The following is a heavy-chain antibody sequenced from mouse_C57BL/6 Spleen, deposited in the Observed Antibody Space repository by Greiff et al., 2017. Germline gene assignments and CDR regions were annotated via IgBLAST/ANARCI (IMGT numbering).Heavy chain of an antibody. Sequence: EVKLQESGGGLVKPGGSLKLSCAASGFTFSRYTLSWVRQTPETRLEWVATLSGGGGNTYYPDSVKGRFPISRDNAKNTLYLQMSSLRSEDTALYYCARHGLGRSYFDYWGQGTTLTVSS. J-gene: IGHJ2*01. CDR1: GFTFSRYT. V-gene: IGHV5-9*01. CDR3: ARHGLGRSYFDY. D-gene: IGHD4-1*01. CDR2: LSGGGGNT.